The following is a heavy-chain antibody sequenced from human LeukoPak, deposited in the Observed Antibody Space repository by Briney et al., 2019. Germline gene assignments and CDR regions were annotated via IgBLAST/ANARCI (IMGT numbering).Heavy chain of an antibody. CDR3: ARGGSGSGYFFDY. CDR1: GYSFSDCS. J-gene: IGHJ4*02. V-gene: IGHV1-2*06. D-gene: IGHD3-10*01. Sequence: EASVKVSCKASGYSFSDCSIHWVRQAPGQGLEWMGRIKCNSGGTDYAQNSQGRVTMIRDTSINTAYMELSGLTSDDTAVDYCARGGSGSGYFFDYWGQGTLVSVSS. CDR2: IKCNSGGT.